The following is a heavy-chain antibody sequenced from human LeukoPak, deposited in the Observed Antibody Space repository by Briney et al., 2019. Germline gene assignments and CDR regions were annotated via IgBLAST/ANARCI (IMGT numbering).Heavy chain of an antibody. CDR2: ISSSSSYI. CDR3: AQIGSIAAAGTDY. Sequence: GGSLRLSCAASGFTFSSYSMNWVRQAPGKGLEWVSSISSSSSYIYYADSVKGRFTISRDNAKNSLYLQMNSLRAEDTAVYYCAQIGSIAAAGTDYWGQGTLVTVSS. CDR1: GFTFSSYS. D-gene: IGHD6-13*01. V-gene: IGHV3-21*01. J-gene: IGHJ4*02.